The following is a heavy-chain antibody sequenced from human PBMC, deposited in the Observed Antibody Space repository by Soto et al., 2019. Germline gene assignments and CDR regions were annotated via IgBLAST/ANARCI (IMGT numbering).Heavy chain of an antibody. V-gene: IGHV4-34*01. J-gene: IGHJ6*02. CDR3: ARGNKYYDFWSGKKYYYYYYGIDV. CDR1: GGSFSGYY. D-gene: IGHD3-3*01. Sequence: PSETLSLTCAVYGGSFSGYYWSWIRQPPGKGLEWIGEINHSGSTNYNPSLKSRVTISVDTSKNQFSLKLSSVTAADTAVYYCARGNKYYDFWSGKKYYYYYYGIDVWGQGTTVTVSS. CDR2: INHSGST.